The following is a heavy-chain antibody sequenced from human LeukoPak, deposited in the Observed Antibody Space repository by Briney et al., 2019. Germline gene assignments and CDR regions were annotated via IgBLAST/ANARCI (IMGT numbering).Heavy chain of an antibody. Sequence: SETLSLTCTVSGGSISSSSYYWGWIRQPPGKGLEWIGSIYYSGSTYYNPSLKSRVTISVDTSKNQFSLKLSPVTAADTAVYYCAREVGASYYWGQGTLVTVSS. CDR2: IYYSGST. CDR1: GGSISSSSYY. D-gene: IGHD1-26*01. J-gene: IGHJ4*02. V-gene: IGHV4-39*02. CDR3: AREVGASYY.